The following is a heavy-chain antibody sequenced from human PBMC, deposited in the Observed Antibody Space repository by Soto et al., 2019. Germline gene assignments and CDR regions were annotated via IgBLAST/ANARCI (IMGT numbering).Heavy chain of an antibody. D-gene: IGHD2-15*01. CDR3: AKEIVAAAYVETSPFDF. V-gene: IGHV3-23*01. Sequence: EVRLWESGGGLVQPGGSLRLSCAASGCTLSSYAMGWVRQAPGKGLEWVSGIDGSGGDTSFADSVKGRFTISRDNSENTLYRHMNSLRAEDTARYFCAKEIVAAAYVETSPFDFWGQGTLVTVSS. CDR2: IDGSGGDT. CDR1: GCTLSSYA. J-gene: IGHJ4*02.